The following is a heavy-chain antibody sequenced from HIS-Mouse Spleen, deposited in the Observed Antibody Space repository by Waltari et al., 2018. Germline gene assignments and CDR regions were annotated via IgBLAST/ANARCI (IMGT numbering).Heavy chain of an antibody. V-gene: IGHV4-39*07. Sequence: QLQLQESGPGLVKPSETLSLTSTVSGGTISSSSYYWGWIRQPPGKGLEWLGSIYYSGSTYYNPSLKSRVTISVDTSKNQFSLKLSSVTAADTAVYYCAREIPYSSSWYDWYFDLWGRGTLVTVSS. CDR1: GGTISSSSYY. CDR2: IYYSGST. D-gene: IGHD6-13*01. CDR3: AREIPYSSSWYDWYFDL. J-gene: IGHJ2*01.